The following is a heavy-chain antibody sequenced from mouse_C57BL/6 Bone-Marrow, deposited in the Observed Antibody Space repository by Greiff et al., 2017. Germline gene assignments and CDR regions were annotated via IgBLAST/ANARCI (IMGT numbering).Heavy chain of an antibody. CDR2: ISDGGSYT. J-gene: IGHJ3*01. CDR1: GFTFSSYA. CDR3: ARGGVRFAY. Sequence: DVMLVESGGGLVKPGGSLKLSCAASGFTFSSYAMSWVRQTPEKRLEWVATISDGGSYTYSPANVKGRFTISRDTAKNNLYLQMSHLKSENTARDDCARGGVRFAYWGQGTLVTVAA. V-gene: IGHV5-4*03.